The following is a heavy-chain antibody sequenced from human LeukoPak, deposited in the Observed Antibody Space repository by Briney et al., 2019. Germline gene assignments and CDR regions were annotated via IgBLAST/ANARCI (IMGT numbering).Heavy chain of an antibody. CDR2: IYYSGST. Sequence: SETLSLTCTVSGGSISSSSYYWGWIRQPPGKGLEWIGSIYYSGSTYYSPSLKSRVTISVDTSKNQFSLKLSSVTAADTAVYYCATYYSNWFDPWGQGTLVTVSS. CDR1: GGSISSSSYY. D-gene: IGHD3-10*01. V-gene: IGHV4-39*01. J-gene: IGHJ5*02. CDR3: ATYYSNWFDP.